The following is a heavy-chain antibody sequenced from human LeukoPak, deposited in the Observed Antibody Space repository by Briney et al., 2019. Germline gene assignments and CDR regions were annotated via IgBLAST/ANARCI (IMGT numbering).Heavy chain of an antibody. V-gene: IGHV1-46*01. Sequence: GASVNVSYKASGYTFTSYYMHWVRQAPGQGLEWMGIINPSGGSTSYAQKFQGRVTMTRDTSTSTVCMELSSLRSEDTAVYYCARVGAAVAGHFDYWGQGTLVTVSS. CDR1: GYTFTSYY. D-gene: IGHD6-19*01. CDR3: ARVGAAVAGHFDY. J-gene: IGHJ4*02. CDR2: INPSGGST.